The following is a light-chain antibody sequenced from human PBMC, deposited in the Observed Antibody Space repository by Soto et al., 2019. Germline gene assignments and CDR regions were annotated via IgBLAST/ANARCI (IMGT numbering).Light chain of an antibody. J-gene: IGKJ5*01. V-gene: IGKV3-20*01. CDR1: QSLTNSF. Sequence: EIVLTQSPGTRSLSPVEIATLSSRASQSLTNSFIAWYQQKPGQAPRLLIYDTSSRATGIPDRFSGSGSGTDFTLTISSLEPEDFAVFFCQQYGTSEIIFGQGTRLEIK. CDR2: DTS. CDR3: QQYGTSEII.